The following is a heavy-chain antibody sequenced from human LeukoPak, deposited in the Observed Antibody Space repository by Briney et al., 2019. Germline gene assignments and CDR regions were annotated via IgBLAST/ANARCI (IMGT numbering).Heavy chain of an antibody. D-gene: IGHD3-16*02. V-gene: IGHV3-23*01. J-gene: IGHJ3*02. Sequence: PGGSLRLSCAASGFTFSSYAMSWVRQAPGKGLEWVSAISGSGGTTYYADSVKGRFTISRDNSKNTVHLQMNNLIAEDTAMYFCARRLYIVRGAFDIWGKGTMVTVSS. CDR1: GFTFSSYA. CDR3: ARRLYIVRGAFDI. CDR2: ISGSGGTT.